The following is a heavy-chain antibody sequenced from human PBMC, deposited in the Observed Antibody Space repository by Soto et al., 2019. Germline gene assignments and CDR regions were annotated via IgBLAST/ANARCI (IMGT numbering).Heavy chain of an antibody. V-gene: IGHV4-59*08. J-gene: IGHJ6*02. Sequence: SETLSLTCTVSGGSISSYYWSWFRQPPGKGLEWIGYIYYSGSTNYNPSLESRVTISVDTSKNQFSLKLSSVTAADTAVYYCARHVSFKIVYFTPKDYYGMDVWGQGTTVTVSS. CDR3: ARHVSFKIVYFTPKDYYGMDV. CDR1: GGSISSYY. CDR2: IYYSGST. D-gene: IGHD3-3*01.